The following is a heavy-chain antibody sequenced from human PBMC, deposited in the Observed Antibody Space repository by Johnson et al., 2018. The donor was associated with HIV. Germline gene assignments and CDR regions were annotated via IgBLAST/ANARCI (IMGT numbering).Heavy chain of an antibody. CDR1: GFTFSDYY. D-gene: IGHD2-21*01. Sequence: QVQLVESGGGLVKPGGSVRLSCAASGFTFSDYYMSWIRQAPGKGLEWVSYISSSGSTIYYADSVKGRFTISRDNANNSLYLQMNSLRAEDTAVYYCAIDRMRSAVVAFDMWGQGTMVTVSS. CDR3: AIDRMRSAVVAFDM. J-gene: IGHJ3*02. CDR2: ISSSGSTI. V-gene: IGHV3-11*01.